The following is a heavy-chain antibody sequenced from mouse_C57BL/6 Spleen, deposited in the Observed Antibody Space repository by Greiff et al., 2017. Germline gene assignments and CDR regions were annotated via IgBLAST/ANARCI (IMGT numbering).Heavy chain of an antibody. D-gene: IGHD2-12*01. CDR3: ARDYSNDEAY. CDR1: FYTFTIYF. V-gene: IGHV1-53*01. Sequence: QVQLNHPVPPLFPPFPPLTPSFNSSFYTFTIYFIHWVKQRPGQGLEWIGYINPINGGTNYNEKFKSKATLTVDKSSSTAYMQLSSLTSEDSAVYYCARDYSNDEAYWGQGTLVTVSA. J-gene: IGHJ3*01. CDR2: INPINGGT.